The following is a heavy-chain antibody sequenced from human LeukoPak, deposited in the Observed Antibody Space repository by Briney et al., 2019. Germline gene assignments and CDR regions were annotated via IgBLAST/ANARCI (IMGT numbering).Heavy chain of an antibody. V-gene: IGHV3-23*01. D-gene: IGHD6-13*01. CDR1: GFTFSSYA. CDR3: AKVSLGIAAAGTSDFDY. CDR2: ISGSGVST. J-gene: IGHJ4*02. Sequence: GGSLRLSCAASGFTFSSYAMSWVRQAPGKGLEWVSDISGSGVSTYYADSVKGRFTISRDNSKNTLYLQMNSLRAEDTAVYYCAKVSLGIAAAGTSDFDYWGQGTLVTVSS.